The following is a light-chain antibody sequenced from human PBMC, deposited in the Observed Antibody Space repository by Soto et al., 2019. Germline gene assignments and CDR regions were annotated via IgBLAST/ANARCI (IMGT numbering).Light chain of an antibody. J-gene: IGLJ1*01. CDR2: EVS. CDR3: CSYAGRTTPYV. CDR1: SSDVGSYNL. Sequence: ASGSRAALHASSISSTRTSSDVGSYNLVSWYQHHPGKAPKLMIYEVSERPSGVSNRFSGSKSGNTASLTISGLQAEDEADYYCCSYAGRTTPYVFGTGTKVIVL. V-gene: IGLV2-23*02.